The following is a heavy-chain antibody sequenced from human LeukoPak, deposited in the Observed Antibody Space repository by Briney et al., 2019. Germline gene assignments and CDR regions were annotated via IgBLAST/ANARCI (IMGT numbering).Heavy chain of an antibody. CDR2: FDPEDGET. J-gene: IGHJ4*02. V-gene: IGHV1-24*01. Sequence: GASVKVSCKVSGYTLTELSMHWVRQAPGKGLEWMGGFDPEDGETIYAQKFQGRVTMTEDTSTDTAYMELSSLRSEDTAVYYCATLGSGWYYFDYWGQRTLVTVSS. CDR3: ATLGSGWYYFDY. D-gene: IGHD6-19*01. CDR1: GYTLTELS.